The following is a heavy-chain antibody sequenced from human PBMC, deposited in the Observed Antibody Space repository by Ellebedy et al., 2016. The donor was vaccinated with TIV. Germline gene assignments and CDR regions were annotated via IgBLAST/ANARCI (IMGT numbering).Heavy chain of an antibody. CDR3: ARGLYYMDV. Sequence: GGSLRLXXAASGFTFSTYDMHWVRQVTGKGLEWVSGIGLSDDTYYSGSVKGRFTISREDAKNSLYLQMNSLRAGDTAVYYCARGLYYMDVWGKGTTVTVSS. CDR2: IGLSDDT. V-gene: IGHV3-13*01. J-gene: IGHJ6*03. CDR1: GFTFSTYD.